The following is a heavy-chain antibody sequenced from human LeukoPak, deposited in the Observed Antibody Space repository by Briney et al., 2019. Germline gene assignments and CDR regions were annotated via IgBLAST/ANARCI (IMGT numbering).Heavy chain of an antibody. V-gene: IGHV4-34*01. CDR2: INHSGST. J-gene: IGHJ5*02. CDR1: GGSFSGYY. D-gene: IGHD2-15*01. CDR3: ARANSYYCSGGSCYGSAFDP. Sequence: SETLSLTCAVYGGSFSGYYWSWIRQPPGKGLEWIGEINHSGSTNYNPSLKSRVTISVDTSKNQFSLKLSSVTAADTAVYYCARANSYYCSGGSCYGSAFDPWGQGTLVTVSS.